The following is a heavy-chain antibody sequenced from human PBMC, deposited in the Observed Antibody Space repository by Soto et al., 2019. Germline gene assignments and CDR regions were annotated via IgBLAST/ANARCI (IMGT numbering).Heavy chain of an antibody. CDR2: ISYGGNNR. J-gene: IGHJ4*02. D-gene: IGHD4-17*01. CDR3: ARVYGDYSTRFDY. V-gene: IGHV3-30-3*01. CDR1: GFPFSTYA. Sequence: QVQLVESGGDVVQPGRSLRLSCAASGFPFSTYAMHWVRQAPGKGLEWLAAISYGGNNRYYADSVKGRITISRDNSKNKLYMQMNSLRAEDTAVYYCARVYGDYSTRFDYWGQGTLVTVSS.